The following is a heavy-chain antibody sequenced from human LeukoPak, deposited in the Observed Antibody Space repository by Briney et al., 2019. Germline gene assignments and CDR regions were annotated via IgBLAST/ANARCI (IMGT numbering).Heavy chain of an antibody. CDR2: INHSGRT. CDR3: ARKWGTRIDY. J-gene: IGHJ4*02. Sequence: SETLSLTCAVYGGSFSGYYWSWIRQPPGKGLEWIGEINHSGRTNYNPSLKSRVTISVDTSKNQFSLKLSSVTAADTAVYYCARKWGTRIDYWGQGTLVTVSS. D-gene: IGHD1-7*01. CDR1: GGSFSGYY. V-gene: IGHV4-34*01.